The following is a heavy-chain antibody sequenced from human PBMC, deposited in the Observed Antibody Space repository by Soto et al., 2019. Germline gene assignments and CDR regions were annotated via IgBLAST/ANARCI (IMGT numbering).Heavy chain of an antibody. Sequence: GGSLRLSCAASGFTFSSYGMHWVRQAPGKGLEWVAVISYDGSNKYYADSVKGRFTISRDNSKNTLYLQMNSLRAEDTAVYYCAKSVLRYQLLLFDYWGQGTLVTVSS. CDR2: ISYDGSNK. CDR3: AKSVLRYQLLLFDY. CDR1: GFTFSSYG. J-gene: IGHJ4*02. V-gene: IGHV3-30*18. D-gene: IGHD2-2*01.